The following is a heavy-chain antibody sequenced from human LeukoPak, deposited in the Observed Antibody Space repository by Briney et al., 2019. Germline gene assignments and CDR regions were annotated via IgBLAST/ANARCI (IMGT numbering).Heavy chain of an antibody. V-gene: IGHV1-69*02. J-gene: IGHJ4*02. D-gene: IGHD2-15*01. CDR1: GYSFTGNSGYY. Sequence: SVKVSCKASGYSFTGNSGYYIHWVRQAPGQGLEWMGRIIPILGIANYAQKFQGRVTITADKSTSTAYMELSSLRSEDTAVYYCASPPLGYCSGGSCYSYHYWGQGTLVTVSS. CDR3: ASPPLGYCSGGSCYSYHY. CDR2: IIPILGIA.